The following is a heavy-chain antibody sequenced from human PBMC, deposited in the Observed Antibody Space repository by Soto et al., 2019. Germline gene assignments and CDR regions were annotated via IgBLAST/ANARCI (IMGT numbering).Heavy chain of an antibody. V-gene: IGHV1-69*13. CDR3: ARGGSDIVATRGDLVY. CDR1: GGTFSSYA. CDR2: IIPIFGTA. J-gene: IGHJ4*02. Sequence: ASVKVSCKASGGTFSSYAISWVRQAPGQGLEWMGGIIPIFGTANYAQKFQGRVTITADESTSTAYMELSSLRSEDTAVYYCARGGSDIVATRGDLVYWGQGTLVTVSS. D-gene: IGHD5-12*01.